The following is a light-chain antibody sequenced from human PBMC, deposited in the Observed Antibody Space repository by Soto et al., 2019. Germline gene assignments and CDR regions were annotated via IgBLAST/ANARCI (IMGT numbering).Light chain of an antibody. CDR2: GAS. CDR1: QSVSSSY. Sequence: EIVLTQSPGTLSLSPGERATLSCRASQSVSSSYLAWYQQKPGQAPRLLIYGASSRATGIPDRFSGSGSGTDFTLTISRLEPEDFAVYYCQQRSNQITFGQGTRLEIK. J-gene: IGKJ5*01. CDR3: QQRSNQIT. V-gene: IGKV3D-20*02.